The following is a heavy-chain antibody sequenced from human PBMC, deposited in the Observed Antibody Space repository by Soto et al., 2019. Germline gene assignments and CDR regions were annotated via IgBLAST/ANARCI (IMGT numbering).Heavy chain of an antibody. V-gene: IGHV4-34*01. CDR3: ARDYIWGSHRWLLDY. CDR2: INHSGST. D-gene: IGHD3-16*01. Sequence: SETLPLTCTVYGGSFSGYYWIWIRQPPGKGLEWIGEINHSGSTNYNPSLKSRVTISVDTSKNQFSLKLSSVTAADTAVYYCARDYIWGSHRWLLDYWGQGTLVTVSS. CDR1: GGSFSGYY. J-gene: IGHJ4*02.